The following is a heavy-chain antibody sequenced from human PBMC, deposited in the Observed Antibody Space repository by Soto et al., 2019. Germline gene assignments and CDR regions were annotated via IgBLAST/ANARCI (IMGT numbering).Heavy chain of an antibody. CDR1: GFTFSNAW. D-gene: IGHD3-16*01. CDR3: TTDRYDAKGFDI. CDR2: IKSKTSGGTT. V-gene: IGHV3-15*01. Sequence: EVQVVESGGGLVKPGGSLRLSCAASGFTFSNAWMSWVRQALGKGLEWVGLIKSKTSGGTTDYGAPVKGRFTISRDDSKNTLLLQMNSLKTDDTAIYYCTTDRYDAKGFDIWGQGTMVTVAS. J-gene: IGHJ3*02.